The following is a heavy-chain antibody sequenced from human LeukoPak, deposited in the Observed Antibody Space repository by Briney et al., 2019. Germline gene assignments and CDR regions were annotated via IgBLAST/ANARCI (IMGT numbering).Heavy chain of an antibody. CDR2: ISAYNGNT. Sequence: ASVKVSCKASGYTFTSYGISWVRQAPGQGLEWMGWISAYNGNTNYAQKLQGRVTMTTDTSTRTAYMELRSLRSDDTAVYYCARSDAMVRGVTKFYYYYYGMDVWGQGTTVTVSS. J-gene: IGHJ6*02. D-gene: IGHD3-10*01. CDR3: ARSDAMVRGVTKFYYYYYGMDV. CDR1: GYTFTSYG. V-gene: IGHV1-18*01.